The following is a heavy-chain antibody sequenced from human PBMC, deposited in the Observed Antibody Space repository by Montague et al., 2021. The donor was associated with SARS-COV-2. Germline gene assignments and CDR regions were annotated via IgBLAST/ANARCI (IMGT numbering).Heavy chain of an antibody. CDR2: ISGSGGST. CDR1: GFTFSSYA. D-gene: IGHD3-9*01. Sequence: SLRLSCAASGFTFSSYAMSWVRQAPGKGLEWVSAISGSGGSTCYADSVKGRFTISRDNSKNTLYLQMNSLRAEDTAVYYCAKEGDYDILTGYYPNRRYFDYWGQGTLVTVSS. CDR3: AKEGDYDILTGYYPNRRYFDY. V-gene: IGHV3-23*01. J-gene: IGHJ4*02.